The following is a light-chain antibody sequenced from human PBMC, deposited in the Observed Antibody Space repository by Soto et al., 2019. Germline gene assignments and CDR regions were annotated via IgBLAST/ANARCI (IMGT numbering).Light chain of an antibody. V-gene: IGLV2-14*01. J-gene: IGLJ1*01. CDR3: SSYSSSSISYV. CDR1: SXDVGGYKY. Sequence: SVLTQPASVSGSPGQSITISCAGSSXDVGGYKYVSWYQQLPGNAPKLIIYDVTIRPSGVSNRFSGSKSGNTASLTISGLQAEDEADYYCSSYSSSSISYVLGTGTKVPS. CDR2: DVT.